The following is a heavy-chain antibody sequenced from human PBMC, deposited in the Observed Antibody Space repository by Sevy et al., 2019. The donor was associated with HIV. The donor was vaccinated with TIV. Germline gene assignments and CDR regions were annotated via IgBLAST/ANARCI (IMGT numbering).Heavy chain of an antibody. Sequence: SETLSLTCTVSGGSISRDDYYWNWIRQPPGKGLEWIGSFYYSGKTDYNPSLKSRVTISVDTSKKQFSLRLSTVTAADTAVYYCAEDGYGDYVRWFDPWGQGTLVTVSS. CDR1: GGSISRDDYY. V-gene: IGHV4-30-4*01. D-gene: IGHD4-17*01. CDR2: FYYSGKT. CDR3: AEDGYGDYVRWFDP. J-gene: IGHJ5*02.